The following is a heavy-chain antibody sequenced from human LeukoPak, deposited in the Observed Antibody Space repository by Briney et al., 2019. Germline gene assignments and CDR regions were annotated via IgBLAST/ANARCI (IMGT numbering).Heavy chain of an antibody. V-gene: IGHV4-34*01. CDR1: GGSFSGYY. CDR2: INHSGST. J-gene: IGHJ4*02. Sequence: PSETLSLTCAVYGGSFSGYYWSWIRQPPGKGLEWIGEINHSGSTNYNPSLKSRVTISVDTSKNQFSLKLSSVTAADTAVYYCASSYGDERRSFDYWGQGTLVTVSS. D-gene: IGHD4-17*01. CDR3: ASSYGDERRSFDY.